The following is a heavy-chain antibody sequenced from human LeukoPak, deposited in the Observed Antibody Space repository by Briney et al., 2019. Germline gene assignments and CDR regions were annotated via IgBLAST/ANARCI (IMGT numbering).Heavy chain of an antibody. V-gene: IGHV3-48*02. Sequence: GESLRLSCAASGFTFSSYSMNWVRQAPGKGLEWVSYISSSSSTIYYANSVKGRFTISRDNAKNSLYLQMNSLRDEDTAVYYCAREYYYDSSGYWHFDYWGQGTLVTVSS. D-gene: IGHD3-22*01. CDR3: AREYYYDSSGYWHFDY. CDR2: ISSSSSTI. CDR1: GFTFSSYS. J-gene: IGHJ4*02.